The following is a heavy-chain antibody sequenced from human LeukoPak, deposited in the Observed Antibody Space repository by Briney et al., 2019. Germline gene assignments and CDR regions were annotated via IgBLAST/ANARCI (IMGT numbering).Heavy chain of an antibody. D-gene: IGHD6-6*01. Sequence: GGSLRLSCAASGFTFSNYWMHWVRQAPGKGLVWVSRINSDGINTSYADSVKGRFTISRDNAKNTLNLQMNSLRAEDTAVYYCAKLSIAARQDAFDIWGQGTMVTVSS. V-gene: IGHV3-74*01. CDR1: GFTFSNYW. CDR2: INSDGINT. J-gene: IGHJ3*02. CDR3: AKLSIAARQDAFDI.